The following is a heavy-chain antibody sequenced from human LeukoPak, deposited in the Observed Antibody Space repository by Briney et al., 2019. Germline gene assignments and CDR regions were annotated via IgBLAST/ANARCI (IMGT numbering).Heavy chain of an antibody. Sequence: PSETLSLTCSVSGGSMSSYYWSWIRQPAGKGLEWIWRIYTTGNINYNPSLKSRVTISVDTSKNQFSLQLDSVNAADTAVYYCTRGIGTFNFDYWRQGVMVTVSS. D-gene: IGHD1-7*01. J-gene: IGHJ4*02. V-gene: IGHV4-4*07. CDR3: TRGIGTFNFDY. CDR1: GGSMSSYY. CDR2: IYTTGNI.